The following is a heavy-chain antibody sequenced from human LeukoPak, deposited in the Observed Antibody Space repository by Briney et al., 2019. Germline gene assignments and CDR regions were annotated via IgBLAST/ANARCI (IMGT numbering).Heavy chain of an antibody. Sequence: GGSLRLSCAASGFTFSGSAMHWVRQASGKGLEWVGRIRSKANSYATAYAASVKGRFTISRADSKNTAYLQMNSLKTEDTAVYYCTTMVRGVIILDTFDYWGQGTLVTVSS. D-gene: IGHD3-10*01. CDR3: TTMVRGVIILDTFDY. CDR1: GFTFSGSA. CDR2: IRSKANSYAT. V-gene: IGHV3-73*01. J-gene: IGHJ4*02.